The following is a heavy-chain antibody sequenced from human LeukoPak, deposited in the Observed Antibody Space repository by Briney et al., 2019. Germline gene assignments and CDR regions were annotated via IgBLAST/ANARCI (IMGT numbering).Heavy chain of an antibody. J-gene: IGHJ4*02. CDR1: GFTFRYTN. CDR3: ARDFHSILDY. V-gene: IGHV3-66*01. CDR2: IYSGGST. D-gene: IGHD3-3*02. Sequence: PGGSLRLSCATSGFTFRYTNLHWVRQAPGKGLEWVSVIYSGGSTYYADSVKGRFTISRDNSKNTLYLQMNSLRAEDTAVYYCARDFHSILDYWGQGTLVTVSS.